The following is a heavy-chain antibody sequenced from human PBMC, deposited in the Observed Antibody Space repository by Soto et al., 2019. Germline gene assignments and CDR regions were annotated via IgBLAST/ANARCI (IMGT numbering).Heavy chain of an antibody. J-gene: IGHJ2*01. CDR1: GGAFSSYA. D-gene: IGHD3-10*01. V-gene: IGHV1-69*01. CDR2: NLPLFNIS. Sequence: QVQLVQSGAEVKKPGSSVKVSCTASGGAFSSYAISWVRQDPGQGLEWMGGNLPLFNISNYAQKFQGRVTITADEPTSTAYMDLSNLTSEDRAVYYCARRRLGYGSWYFDRWGRGTIITVYS. CDR3: ARRRLGYGSWYFDR.